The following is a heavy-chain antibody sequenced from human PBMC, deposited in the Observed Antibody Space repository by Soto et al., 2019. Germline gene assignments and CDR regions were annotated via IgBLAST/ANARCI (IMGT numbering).Heavy chain of an antibody. CDR3: ARQGTTDYFYYYGLDV. CDR1: GYNFPSYW. V-gene: IGHV5-10-1*01. J-gene: IGHJ6*02. Sequence: LGESLKISCKGSGYNFPSYWISWVRQMPGKGLEWMGRIDPSDSYTNYSPSFQGHVTISADKSISAAYLQWSSLKASDTAMYYCARQGTTDYFYYYGLDVRGQGTTVTVSS. D-gene: IGHD4-4*01. CDR2: IDPSDSYT.